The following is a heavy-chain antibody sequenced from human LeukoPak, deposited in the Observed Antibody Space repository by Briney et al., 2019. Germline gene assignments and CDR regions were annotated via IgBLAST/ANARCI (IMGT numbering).Heavy chain of an antibody. CDR2: INHSGST. J-gene: IGHJ4*02. Sequence: PSETLSLTCGVYGGSFSGYYWSWIRQPPGKGLEWIGEINHSGSTNYNPSLKSRVTISVDTSKNQFSLKLSSVTAADTAVYYCARGVGVAAAGTWYGYWGQGTLVTVSS. D-gene: IGHD6-13*01. CDR1: GGSFSGYY. V-gene: IGHV4-34*01. CDR3: ARGVGVAAAGTWYGY.